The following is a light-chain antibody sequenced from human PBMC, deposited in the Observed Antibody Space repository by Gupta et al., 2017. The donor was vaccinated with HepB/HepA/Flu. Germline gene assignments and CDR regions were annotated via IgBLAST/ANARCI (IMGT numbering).Light chain of an antibody. CDR1: QSVRSN. V-gene: IGKV3-15*01. CDR2: DAS. J-gene: IGKJ4*01. CDR3: QQYQSWPPLT. Sequence: ETVMTQSPVTLSVSPGDRATLSCRASQSVRSNLAWYQQKPGQAPRLLIYDASTRATDIPARFSGSGSGTEFTLTISSRQSEDFAVYYCQQYQSWPPLTFGGGTKVEIK.